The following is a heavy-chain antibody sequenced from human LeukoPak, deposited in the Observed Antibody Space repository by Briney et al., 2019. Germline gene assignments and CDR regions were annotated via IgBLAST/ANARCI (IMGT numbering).Heavy chain of an antibody. D-gene: IGHD1-7*01. V-gene: IGHV3-7*01. CDR2: IKQDGSEK. Sequence: GGSLRLSCAASGFTFSNYWMSWVRQAPGKGLEWVANIKQDGSEKYYVNSVKGRFTTSRDNAKNSLYLQMNSLRAEDTAIYYCAREGDWNYEDYWGQGTLVTVSS. J-gene: IGHJ4*02. CDR3: AREGDWNYEDY. CDR1: GFTFSNYW.